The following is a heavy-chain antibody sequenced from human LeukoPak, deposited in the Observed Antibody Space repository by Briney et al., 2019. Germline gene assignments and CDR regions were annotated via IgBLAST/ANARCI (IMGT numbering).Heavy chain of an antibody. CDR1: GFTFSSYG. V-gene: IGHV3-30*18. J-gene: IGHJ3*02. CDR3: AKAPEYCSGGSCYPAFDI. CDR2: ISYDGSNK. D-gene: IGHD2-15*01. Sequence: PGGSLRLSCAASGFTFSSYGMHWVRQAPGKGLEWVAVISYDGSNKYYAASVKGRFTISRDNSKNTLYLQMNSLRAEDTAVYYCAKAPEYCSGGSCYPAFDIWGQGTMVTVSS.